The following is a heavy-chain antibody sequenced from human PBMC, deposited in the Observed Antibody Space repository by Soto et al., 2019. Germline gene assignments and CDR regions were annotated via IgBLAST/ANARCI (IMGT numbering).Heavy chain of an antibody. Sequence: QVQLQESGPGLVKPSETLSLTCTVSGGSVSSGSYYWSWIRQPPGKGLEWIGYIYYSGSTNYNPSLKSRVTISVDTSKNQFSLKLSSVTAADTAVYYCARDLTGYFDLWGRGTLVTVSS. V-gene: IGHV4-61*01. CDR2: IYYSGST. CDR3: ARDLTGYFDL. CDR1: GGSVSSGSYY. J-gene: IGHJ2*01.